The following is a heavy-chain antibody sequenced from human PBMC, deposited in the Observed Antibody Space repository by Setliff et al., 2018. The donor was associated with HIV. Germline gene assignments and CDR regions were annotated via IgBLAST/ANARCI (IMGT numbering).Heavy chain of an antibody. V-gene: IGHV4-4*07. J-gene: IGHJ4*02. CDR3: ARTPEDYDQYFFGR. CDR2: IYTSGST. D-gene: IGHD3-22*01. Sequence: SETLSLTCTVSGSSISSYYYWSWIRQPAGKGLEWIGRIYTSGSTKYNPSLKSRVTMSVDTSKNQFSLKLSSVTAADTAAYYCARTPEDYDQYFFGRWGQGTLVTVSS. CDR1: GSSISSYYY.